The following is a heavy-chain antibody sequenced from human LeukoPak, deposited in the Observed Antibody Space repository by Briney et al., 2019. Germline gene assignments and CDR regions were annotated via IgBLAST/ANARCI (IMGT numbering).Heavy chain of an antibody. CDR3: ARDRSDYYDRYYYYYAMDV. Sequence: GRSLRLSCAASGFTFSSYGMHWVRQAPGKGLEWVAVIWYDGSNKYYADSVKGRFTISRDNSKNTLYLQMNSLRAEDTAVYYCARDRSDYYDRYYYYYAMDVWGQGTTVTVFS. CDR2: IWYDGSNK. V-gene: IGHV3-33*01. D-gene: IGHD3-22*01. J-gene: IGHJ6*02. CDR1: GFTFSSYG.